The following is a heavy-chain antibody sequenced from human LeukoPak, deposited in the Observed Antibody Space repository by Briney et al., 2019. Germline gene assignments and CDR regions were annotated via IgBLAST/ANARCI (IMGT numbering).Heavy chain of an antibody. V-gene: IGHV3-74*01. CDR3: ARTGIAARPTVWFDP. J-gene: IGHJ5*02. CDR2: INSDGRST. D-gene: IGHD6-6*01. Sequence: GGSLRLSCVASGFAFSSYWMHWVRQAPGKGLVWVSHINSDGRSTTYADSVKGRFTISRDNAKNTLYLQMNSLRAEDTAVYYCARTGIAARPTVWFDPWGQGTLVTVSP. CDR1: GFAFSSYW.